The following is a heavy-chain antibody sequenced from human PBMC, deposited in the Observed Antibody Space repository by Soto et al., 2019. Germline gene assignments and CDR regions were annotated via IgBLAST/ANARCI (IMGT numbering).Heavy chain of an antibody. Sequence: QVQLQESGPGLVKPSQTLSLTCTVSGASINGGGYYWSWIRQHPGKGLEWIGSIYYSGNTYYSPSLKYRVTISVDTSRNLFSLRLTAVTAADTAVYYGAIDPSYGDYSYYGMGVWGQGTTVTVSS. J-gene: IGHJ6*02. CDR3: AIDPSYGDYSYYGMGV. D-gene: IGHD4-17*01. CDR1: GASINGGGYY. CDR2: IYYSGNT. V-gene: IGHV4-31*03.